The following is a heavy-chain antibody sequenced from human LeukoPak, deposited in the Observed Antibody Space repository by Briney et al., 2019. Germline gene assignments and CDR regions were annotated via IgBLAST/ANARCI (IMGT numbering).Heavy chain of an antibody. V-gene: IGHV4-59*01. CDR2: IYYSGST. D-gene: IGHD3-10*01. CDR3: ARGGWLGEVDAFDI. J-gene: IGHJ3*02. Sequence: SETLSLTCTVSGGSISSYYWSWIRQPPGKGLEWIGYIYYSGSTNYNPSLKSRVTISVDTSKNQFSLKLTSVTAADTAMYYCARGGWLGEVDAFDIWGQGTMVTVSS. CDR1: GGSISSYY.